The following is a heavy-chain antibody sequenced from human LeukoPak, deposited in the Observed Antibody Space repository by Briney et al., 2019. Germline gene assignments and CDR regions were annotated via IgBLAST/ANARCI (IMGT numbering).Heavy chain of an antibody. D-gene: IGHD2-8*01. CDR2: IYSGGST. CDR3: ARDPGYCFNGVCPDDAFDI. Sequence: QSGGSLRLSCAASGFTVSSNYMSWVRQAPGKGLEWVSVIYSGGSTYYADSVKGRFSLSRVHSKNTLYLQMNSLRAEDTAVYYCARDPGYCFNGVCPDDAFDIWGQGTMVTVSS. CDR1: GFTVSSNY. V-gene: IGHV3-53*01. J-gene: IGHJ3*02.